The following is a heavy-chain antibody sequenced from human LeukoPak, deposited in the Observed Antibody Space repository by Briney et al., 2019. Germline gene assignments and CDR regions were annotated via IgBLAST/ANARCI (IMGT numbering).Heavy chain of an antibody. CDR2: IYYSGST. D-gene: IGHD6-13*01. J-gene: IGHJ4*02. CDR1: GGSISSSSYY. CDR3: ARSGYSSSWYPSFDY. Sequence: SETLSLTCTVSGGSISSSSYYWGWIRQPPGKGLEWIGSIYYSGSTYYNPSLKSRVTISVDTSKNQFSLKLSSATAADTAVYYCARSGYSSSWYPSFDYWGQGTLVTVSS. V-gene: IGHV4-39*01.